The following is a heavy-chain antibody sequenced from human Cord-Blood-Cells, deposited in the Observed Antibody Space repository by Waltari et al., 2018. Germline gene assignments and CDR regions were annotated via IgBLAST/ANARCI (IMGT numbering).Heavy chain of an antibody. D-gene: IGHD5-18*01. CDR2: INQSGST. V-gene: IGHV4-34*01. CDR1: GGSFSGYY. Sequence: QVQLQQWGAGLLKPSETLSLTCAVYGGSFSGYYWSWIRQPPGKGLEWIGEINQSGSTNYNPSLKSRVTISVDTSKNQFSLKLSSVTAADTAVYYCARPAPRTYTAMVTIYWYFDLWGRGTLVTVSS. J-gene: IGHJ2*01. CDR3: ARPAPRTYTAMVTIYWYFDL.